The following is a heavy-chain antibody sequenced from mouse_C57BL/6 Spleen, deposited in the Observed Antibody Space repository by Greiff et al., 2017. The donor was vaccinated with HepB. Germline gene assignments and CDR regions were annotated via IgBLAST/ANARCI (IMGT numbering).Heavy chain of an antibody. CDR3: AREDLPPFAY. J-gene: IGHJ3*01. CDR1: GYTFTSYG. CDR2: IYPRSGNT. V-gene: IGHV1-81*01. Sequence: QVQLKESGAELARPGASVKLSCKASGYTFTSYGISWVKQRTGQGLEWIGEIYPRSGNTYYNEKFKGKATLTADKSSSTAYMELRSLTSEDSAVYFCAREDLPPFAYWGQGTLVTVSA.